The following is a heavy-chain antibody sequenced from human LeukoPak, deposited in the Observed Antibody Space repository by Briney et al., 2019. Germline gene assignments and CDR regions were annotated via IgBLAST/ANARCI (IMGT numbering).Heavy chain of an antibody. CDR3: AREGEYSSSSGY. Sequence: ASVKVSCKASGYTFTGYYMHWVRQAPGQGLEWMGRINPNSGGTNYAQKFQGRVTITRDTSISTAYMERSRLRSDDTAVCYCAREGEYSSSSGYWGQGTLVTVSS. J-gene: IGHJ4*02. V-gene: IGHV1-2*06. CDR1: GYTFTGYY. CDR2: INPNSGGT. D-gene: IGHD6-6*01.